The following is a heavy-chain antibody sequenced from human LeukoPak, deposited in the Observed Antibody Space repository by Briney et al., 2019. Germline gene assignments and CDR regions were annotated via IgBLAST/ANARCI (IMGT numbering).Heavy chain of an antibody. J-gene: IGHJ3*02. Sequence: GGSLRLSFAASGFTFSSYSMNWVRPAPGKGLEWVSSISSSSSYIYYADSVKGRFTISRDNAKNSLYLQMNSLRAEDTAVYYCARAKGRVRGVIHAFDIWGQGTMVTVSS. CDR1: GFTFSSYS. D-gene: IGHD3-10*01. CDR2: ISSSSSYI. V-gene: IGHV3-21*01. CDR3: ARAKGRVRGVIHAFDI.